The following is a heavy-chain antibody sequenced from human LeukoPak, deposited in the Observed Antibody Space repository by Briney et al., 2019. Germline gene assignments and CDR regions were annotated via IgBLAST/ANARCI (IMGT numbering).Heavy chain of an antibody. V-gene: IGHV3-23*01. CDR3: AKADCRSINCYVKDF. CDR2: ISGSDGST. CDR1: GFTFNNYA. J-gene: IGHJ6*04. Sequence: GGSLRLSCVASGFTFNNYAMNWVRQAPGKGLEWVSAISGSDGSTKYADSVKGRFTIPTDKSKNTLYLQMNSLRAEDTAVYHCAKADCRSINCYVKDFWGKGTTVTVSS. D-gene: IGHD2-2*01.